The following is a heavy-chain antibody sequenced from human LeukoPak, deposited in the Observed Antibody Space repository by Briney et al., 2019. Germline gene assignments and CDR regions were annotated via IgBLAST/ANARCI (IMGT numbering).Heavy chain of an antibody. V-gene: IGHV1-2*02. CDR3: ARVAYYYDSIGDYDY. CDR2: INPNTGGT. J-gene: IGHJ4*02. D-gene: IGHD3-22*01. CDR1: GYTFTDYY. Sequence: ASVKVSCMASGYTFTDYYIHWVRQAPGQGLEWMGWINPNTGGTDYAQKFQGRVTMTRDTSIATAYMELSRLRSDDTAVYYCARVAYYYDSIGDYDYWGQGTLVTVSS.